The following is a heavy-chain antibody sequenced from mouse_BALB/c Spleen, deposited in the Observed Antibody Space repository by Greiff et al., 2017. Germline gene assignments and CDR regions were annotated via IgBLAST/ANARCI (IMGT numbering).Heavy chain of an antibody. CDR1: GFTFSSYS. CDR3: AGHDDYEAD. CDR2: ISSGGSYT. D-gene: IGHD2-4*01. J-gene: IGHJ3*01. Sequence: EVHLVESGGGLVKPGGSLKLSCAASGFTFSSYSMSWVRQTPEKRLEWVATISSGGSYTYYPDSVKGRFTISRDNARNTLYLQMSSLRSEDTAMYYCAGHDDYEADWGQGTLVTVSA. V-gene: IGHV5-9-3*01.